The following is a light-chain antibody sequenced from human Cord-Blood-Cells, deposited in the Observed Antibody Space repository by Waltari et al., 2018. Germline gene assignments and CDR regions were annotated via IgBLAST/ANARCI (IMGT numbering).Light chain of an antibody. CDR2: EVP. J-gene: IGKJ5*01. V-gene: IGKV2-29*02. CDR3: MQGIHLPIT. Sequence: DIVLTQTRLSLSVTPGQPASISCKPSQSLLHSDGKTYLYLYLQKPGQSPQLLIYEVPSRFSGVPGRFSGSGSGTDFTLKISRVEAEDVGVYYCMQGIHLPITFGQGTRLEIK. CDR1: QSLLHSDGKTY.